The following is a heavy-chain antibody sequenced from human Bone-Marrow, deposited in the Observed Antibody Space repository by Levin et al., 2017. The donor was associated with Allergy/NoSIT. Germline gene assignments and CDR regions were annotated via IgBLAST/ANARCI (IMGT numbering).Heavy chain of an antibody. D-gene: IGHD6-19*01. CDR3: ARQADNWFDP. CDR2: IYYSGTT. CDR1: GGSIRSGTIY. J-gene: IGHJ5*02. V-gene: IGHV4-39*01. Sequence: NTSETLSLTCSVSGGSIRSGTIYWGWIRQPPGKGLEWIGNIYYSGTTYSNPSLKSRVTISADTSKNQLSLKLSSVTAADTAVYYCARQADNWFDPWGQGTLVTVSS.